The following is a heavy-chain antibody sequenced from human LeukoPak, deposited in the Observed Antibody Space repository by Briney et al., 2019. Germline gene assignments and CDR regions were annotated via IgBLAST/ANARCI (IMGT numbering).Heavy chain of an antibody. CDR3: ASHLRYYSSWSHIDY. CDR1: GGSISSSSYY. V-gene: IGHV4-39*01. Sequence: SETLSLTCTVSGGSISSSSYYWGWIRQPPGKGLEWIGSIYYSGSTYYNPSLKSRVTISVDTSKNQFSLKLSSVTAADTAVYYCASHLRYYSSWSHIDYWGQGTLVTVSS. J-gene: IGHJ4*02. CDR2: IYYSGST. D-gene: IGHD6-6*01.